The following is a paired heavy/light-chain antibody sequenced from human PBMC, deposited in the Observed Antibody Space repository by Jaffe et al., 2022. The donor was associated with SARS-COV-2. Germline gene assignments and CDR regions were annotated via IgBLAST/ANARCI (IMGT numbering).Heavy chain of an antibody. Sequence: QVQLVQSGAEVKKPGASVKVSCKASGYTFTSYYMHWVRQAPGQGLEWMGIINPSGGSTSYAQKFQGRVTMTRDTSTSTVYMELSSLRSEDTAVYYCARALPSTGVTVLRSSSSWYDGYWFDPWGQGTLVTVSS. CDR3: ARALPSTGVTVLRSSSSWYDGYWFDP. J-gene: IGHJ5*02. V-gene: IGHV1-46*01. CDR1: GYTFTSYY. CDR2: INPSGGST. D-gene: IGHD6-13*01.
Light chain of an antibody. CDR1: QSISSY. Sequence: DIQMTQSPSSLSASVGDRVTITCRASQSISSYLNWYQQKPGKAPKLLIYAASSLQSGVPSRFSGSGSGTDFTLTISSLQPEDFATYYCQQSYSTPLTFGQGTKLEIK. CDR3: QQSYSTPLT. V-gene: IGKV1-39*01. J-gene: IGKJ2*01. CDR2: AAS.